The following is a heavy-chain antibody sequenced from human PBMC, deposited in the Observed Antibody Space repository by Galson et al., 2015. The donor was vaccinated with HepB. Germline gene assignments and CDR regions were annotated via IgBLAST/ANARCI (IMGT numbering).Heavy chain of an antibody. CDR3: AKGDWGSYRLNY. V-gene: IGHV3-23*01. J-gene: IGHJ4*02. CDR2: ISTSGGST. CDR1: GFTFSNYA. D-gene: IGHD3-16*02. Sequence: SLRLSCAASGFTFSNYAMAWVRQAPGKGLEWVSAISTSGGSTYYADSVKGRFTISRDNSKNTLYLQTNSPRAEDTAVYYCAKGDWGSYRLNYWGQGTLVTVSS.